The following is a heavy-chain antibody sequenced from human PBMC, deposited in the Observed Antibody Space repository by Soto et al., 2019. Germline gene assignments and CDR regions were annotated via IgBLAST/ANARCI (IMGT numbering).Heavy chain of an antibody. CDR3: ARDTFYGGFDS. CDR1: GHTLASYD. CDR2: MTPDSGDT. J-gene: IGHJ5*01. Sequence: QVQLVQSGAEVRKPGASVKVSCKASGHTLASYDINWVRQATGQGLEWMGWMTPDSGDTGYAQKFQGRVTMTWDTSITTAYMELSSLRSDDTAVYYCARDTFYGGFDSWGQGNLVTVSS. D-gene: IGHD3-16*01. V-gene: IGHV1-8*01.